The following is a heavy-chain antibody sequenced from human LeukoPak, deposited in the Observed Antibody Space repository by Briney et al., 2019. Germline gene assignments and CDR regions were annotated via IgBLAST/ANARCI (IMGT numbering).Heavy chain of an antibody. CDR2: ISSSSSYI. Sequence: GGSLRLSCAASGFTFSSYSMNWVRQAPGKGLEWVSSISSSSSYIYYADSVKGRFTISRDNSKNTLYLQMNSLRAEDTAVYYCARDLSGYAPDGYWGQGTLVTVSS. V-gene: IGHV3-21*01. CDR3: ARDLSGYAPDGY. J-gene: IGHJ4*02. D-gene: IGHD5-12*01. CDR1: GFTFSSYS.